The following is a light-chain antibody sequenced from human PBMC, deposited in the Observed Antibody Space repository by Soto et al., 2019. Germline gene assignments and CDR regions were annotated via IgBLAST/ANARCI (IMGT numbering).Light chain of an antibody. CDR1: QSVSSSY. CDR2: GAS. Sequence: EIVLTQSPGTLSLSPGERATLSCRASQSVSSSYLAWYQQKPGQAPRLLIYGASSRATGIPDRFSGSGSGTDFTLTISRLEPEDFAVYYCQQRGNWPLWTFGQGTKVDI. J-gene: IGKJ1*01. V-gene: IGKV3D-20*02. CDR3: QQRGNWPLWT.